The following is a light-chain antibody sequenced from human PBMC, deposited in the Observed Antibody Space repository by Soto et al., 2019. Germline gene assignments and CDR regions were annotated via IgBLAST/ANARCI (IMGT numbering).Light chain of an antibody. CDR1: QSIRSL. Sequence: EVVMTQSPATLSVSQGERATLSCRAAQSIRSLLAWYQHKPGQAPRLLIYGASTRATAIPARFTGSGSGTEFTLTISSLQSEDFAVYYCQQYNNWPPLTFGQGTRLEIK. CDR2: GAS. V-gene: IGKV3-15*01. CDR3: QQYNNWPPLT. J-gene: IGKJ5*01.